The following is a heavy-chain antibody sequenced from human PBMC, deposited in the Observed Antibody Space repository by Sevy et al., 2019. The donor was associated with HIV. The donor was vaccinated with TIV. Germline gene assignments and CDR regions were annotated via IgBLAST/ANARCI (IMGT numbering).Heavy chain of an antibody. CDR2: IKQDGSEK. J-gene: IGHJ4*02. Sequence: GGSLRLSCAASGFTLSSRWMSWVRQAPGKGLEWVANIKQDGSEKYYVDSVKDRFTISRDNAKNSLYLQMNILRAEDTAVYYCVPSGGGHAGYWGQGTLVTVSS. D-gene: IGHD2-15*01. CDR1: GFTLSSRW. CDR3: VPSGGGHAGY. V-gene: IGHV3-7*01.